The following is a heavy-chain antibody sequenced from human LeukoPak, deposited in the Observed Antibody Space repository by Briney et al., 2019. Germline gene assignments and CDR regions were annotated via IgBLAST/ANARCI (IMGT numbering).Heavy chain of an antibody. CDR2: INPSTGGT. J-gene: IGHJ6*02. V-gene: IGHV1-2*02. CDR3: ARDRAYYYYGMDV. CDR1: GYTFSGNY. Sequence: GTSVKVSCKASGYTFSGNYIHWVRQAPGQGLEWMGWINPSTGGTNYAQKFQGRVTMTRDTSISTSYMELSRLTSDDTAVCFCARDRAYYYYGMDVWGQGTTVTVSS.